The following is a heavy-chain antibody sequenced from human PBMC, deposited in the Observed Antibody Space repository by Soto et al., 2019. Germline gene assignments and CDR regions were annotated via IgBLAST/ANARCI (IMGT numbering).Heavy chain of an antibody. Sequence: SETLSLTCAVSGGSISSGAYSWSWIRQPPGKGLEWIGEINHSGSTNYNPSLKSRVTISVDTSKNQFSLKLSSVTAADTAVYYCARGLGITGTQRLFDYWGQGTLVTVSS. V-gene: IGHV4-30-2*01. CDR2: INHSGST. D-gene: IGHD1-7*01. CDR3: ARGLGITGTQRLFDY. J-gene: IGHJ4*02. CDR1: GGSISSGAYS.